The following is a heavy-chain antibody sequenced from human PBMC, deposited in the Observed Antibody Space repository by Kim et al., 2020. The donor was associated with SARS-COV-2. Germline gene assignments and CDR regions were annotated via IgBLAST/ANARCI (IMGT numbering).Heavy chain of an antibody. CDR1: GYTFTSYG. J-gene: IGHJ4*02. CDR2: ISAYNGNT. CDR3: ARAEVWFGELLGPYFDY. D-gene: IGHD3-10*01. V-gene: IGHV1-18*01. Sequence: ASVKVSCKASGYTFTSYGISWVRQAPGQGLEWMGWISAYNGNTNYAQKLQGRVTMTTDTSTSTAYMELRSLRSDDTAVYYCARAEVWFGELLGPYFDYWGQGTLVTVSS.